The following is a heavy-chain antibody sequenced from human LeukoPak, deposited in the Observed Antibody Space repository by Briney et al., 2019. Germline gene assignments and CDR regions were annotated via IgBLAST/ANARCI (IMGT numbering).Heavy chain of an antibody. D-gene: IGHD2-15*01. CDR1: GFTFRSYW. CDR3: ASTFPYCSGGSCAL. Sequence: PGGSLRLSCAASGFTFRSYWMSWVRQAPGKGLEWVANIQHDGGAKNYVDSVKGRFTISRDNAANSLYLQMNSLRAEDTAVCYCASTFPYCSGGSCALGGQGTLVTVSS. CDR2: IQHDGGAK. V-gene: IGHV3-7*01. J-gene: IGHJ4*02.